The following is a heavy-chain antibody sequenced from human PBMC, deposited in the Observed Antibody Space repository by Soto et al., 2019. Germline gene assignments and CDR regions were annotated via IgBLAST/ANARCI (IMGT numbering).Heavy chain of an antibody. V-gene: IGHV5-51*01. Sequence: GESMKVSSKGSGYSFTSYWIGWVRQMPGKGLEWMGIIYPGDSDTRYSPSFQGQVTISADKSISTAYLQWSSLKASDTAMYYCARHYTVTDAFDIWGQGTMVTVSS. CDR1: GYSFTSYW. J-gene: IGHJ3*02. CDR3: ARHYTVTDAFDI. D-gene: IGHD4-17*01. CDR2: IYPGDSDT.